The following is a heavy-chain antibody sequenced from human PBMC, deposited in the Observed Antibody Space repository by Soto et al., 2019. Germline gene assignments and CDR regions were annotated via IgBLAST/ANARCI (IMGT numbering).Heavy chain of an antibody. CDR3: AKDLYYYDSSGYPFDY. V-gene: IGHV3-21*04. J-gene: IGHJ4*02. CDR2: IGTRSDI. Sequence: AESLPLSCAASGFTFISYSMHWVRQAPGKGLEWVSSIGTRSDIYYADSVKGRFTISRDNAKNSLSLQMNSMTAEDTAVYYCAKDLYYYDSSGYPFDYWGQGTLVTVSS. D-gene: IGHD3-22*01. CDR1: GFTFISYS.